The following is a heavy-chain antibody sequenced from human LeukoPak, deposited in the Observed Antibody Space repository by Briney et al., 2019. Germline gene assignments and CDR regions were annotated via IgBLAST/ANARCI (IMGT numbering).Heavy chain of an antibody. D-gene: IGHD3-10*01. CDR1: GFSFTNYW. CDR3: TTDGVWFGEFFFDY. V-gene: IGHV3-74*01. CDR2: INSDGSAT. J-gene: IGHJ4*02. Sequence: GGSLRLSCAASGFSFTNYWMHWVRQAPGKGLVWVSHINSDGSATRYADSVKGRFTISRDNAMNTLYLQMNSLRGEDTAVYYCTTDGVWFGEFFFDYWGQGTLVTVSS.